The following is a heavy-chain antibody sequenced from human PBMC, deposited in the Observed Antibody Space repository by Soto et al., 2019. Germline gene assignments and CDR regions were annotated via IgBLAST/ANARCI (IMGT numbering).Heavy chain of an antibody. CDR1: GYTFTSYG. V-gene: IGHV1-18*01. CDR2: ISAYNGNT. CDR3: ARSYCSGGSCYFPGAFDI. J-gene: IGHJ3*02. Sequence: ASVKVSCKASGYTFTSYGIGWVRQAPGQGLEWMGWISAYNGNTNYAQKLQGRVTMTTDTSTSTAYMELRSLRSDDTAVYYCARSYCSGGSCYFPGAFDIWGQGTMVTVSS. D-gene: IGHD2-15*01.